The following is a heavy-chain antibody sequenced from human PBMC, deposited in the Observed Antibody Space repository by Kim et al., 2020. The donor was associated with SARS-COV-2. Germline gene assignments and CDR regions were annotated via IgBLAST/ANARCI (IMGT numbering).Heavy chain of an antibody. CDR1: GFVFNTFG. CDR2: ISYDGSSQ. D-gene: IGHD3-3*01. J-gene: IGHJ6*01. Sequence: GGSLRLSCAASGFVFNTFGMHWVRQAPGRGLEWVAVISYDGSSQDYVDSVKGRFTISRDNSKNLVYLQMTSLRVEDTGVYYCAKDVLSVHYYYGMDVW. CDR3: AKDVLSVHYYYGMDV. V-gene: IGHV3-30*18.